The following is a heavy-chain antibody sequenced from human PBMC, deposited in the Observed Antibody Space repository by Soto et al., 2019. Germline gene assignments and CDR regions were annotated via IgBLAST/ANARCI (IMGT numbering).Heavy chain of an antibody. CDR1: GGSFSGYY. V-gene: IGHV4-34*01. CDR2: INHSGST. J-gene: IGHJ4*02. Sequence: SETLSLTCAVYGGSFSGYYWSWIRQPPGKGLEWIGEINHSGSTNYNPSLKSRVTISVDTSKNQFSLKLSSVTAADTAVYYCARSLGYYYDSSGYFPPLFYWGQGTLVTVSS. D-gene: IGHD3-22*01. CDR3: ARSLGYYYDSSGYFPPLFY.